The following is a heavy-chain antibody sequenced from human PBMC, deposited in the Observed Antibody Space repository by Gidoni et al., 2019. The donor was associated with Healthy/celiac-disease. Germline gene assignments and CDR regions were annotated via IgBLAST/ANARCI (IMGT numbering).Heavy chain of an antibody. D-gene: IGHD3-3*01. CDR3: ARDSASGFLEWVGPFDY. CDR2: ISSSSSYI. V-gene: IGHV3-21*01. J-gene: IGHJ4*02. Sequence: EVQLVESGGGLVKPGGSLRLSCAASGFTFSSYSMNWVRQAPGKGLEWVSSISSSSSYIYYADSVKGRFTISRDNAKNSLYLQMNSLRAEDTAVYYCARDSASGFLEWVGPFDYWGQGTLVTVSS. CDR1: GFTFSSYS.